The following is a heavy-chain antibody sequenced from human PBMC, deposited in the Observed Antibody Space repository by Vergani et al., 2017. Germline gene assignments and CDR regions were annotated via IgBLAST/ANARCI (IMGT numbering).Heavy chain of an antibody. CDR3: ARVSDYYDFSGYSPFDD. Sequence: QVQLQQWGAGLLKPSETLSLTCAVYGGSFSGYYWSWIRQPPGKGLEWIGEINHSGSTNYNPSLKSRLTISVDTSKNQFSLKLSSVTAADTAVYYCARVSDYYDFSGYSPFDDWGQGTLVTVSS. V-gene: IGHV4-34*01. CDR1: GGSFSGYY. J-gene: IGHJ4*02. D-gene: IGHD3-22*01. CDR2: INHSGST.